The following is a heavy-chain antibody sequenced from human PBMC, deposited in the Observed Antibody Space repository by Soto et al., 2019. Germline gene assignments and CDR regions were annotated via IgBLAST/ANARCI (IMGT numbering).Heavy chain of an antibody. Sequence: ASVKVSCKTCGFIFTSSAVQWVRQARGQGLEWMGRIVAYNGNTNYAQKLQNRVTMTTDTSTSTAYMELRSLRSDDTAVYYCARDKSEYSSSPVDYWGLGTLVTVSS. CDR2: IVAYNGNT. D-gene: IGHD6-6*01. CDR1: GFIFTSSA. J-gene: IGHJ4*02. CDR3: ARDKSEYSSSPVDY. V-gene: IGHV1-18*01.